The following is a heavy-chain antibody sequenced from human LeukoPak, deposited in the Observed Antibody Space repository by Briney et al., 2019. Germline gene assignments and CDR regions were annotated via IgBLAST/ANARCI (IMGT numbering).Heavy chain of an antibody. D-gene: IGHD4-23*01. V-gene: IGHV4-59*08. CDR1: GGSISSYY. CDR2: IYYSGST. CDR3: ARRGHDYGGNDYYGMDV. Sequence: PSETLSLTCTVSGGSISSYYWSWIRQPPGKGLEWIGYIYYSGSTNYNPSLKSRVTISVDTSKNQFPLKLSSVTAADTAVYYCARRGHDYGGNDYYGMDVWGQGTTVTVSS. J-gene: IGHJ6*02.